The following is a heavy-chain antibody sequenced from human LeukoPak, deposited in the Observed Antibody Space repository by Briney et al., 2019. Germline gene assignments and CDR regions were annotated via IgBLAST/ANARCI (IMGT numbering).Heavy chain of an antibody. Sequence: ASVKVSCKASGYTFTAYYMHWVRQAPGQGLEWMGWINPNTGGTNYAQKFQGRVTITADESTSTAYMELSSLRSEDTAVYYCARDGRDGYTSDAFDIWGQGTMVTVSS. CDR3: ARDGRDGYTSDAFDI. D-gene: IGHD5-24*01. V-gene: IGHV1-2*02. CDR1: GYTFTAYY. CDR2: INPNTGGT. J-gene: IGHJ3*02.